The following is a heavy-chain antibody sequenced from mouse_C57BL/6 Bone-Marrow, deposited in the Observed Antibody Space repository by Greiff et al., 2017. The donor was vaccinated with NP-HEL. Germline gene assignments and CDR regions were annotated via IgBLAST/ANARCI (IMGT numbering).Heavy chain of an antibody. V-gene: IGHV1-82*01. Sequence: VQLQQSGPELVKPGASVKISCKASGYAFRSSWMNWVKQRPGKGLEWIGRIYPGDGDTNYNGKFKGKATLTADKSSSTAYMQLSSLTSEDSAVYFCATPPRYFDVWGTGTTVTVSS. CDR3: ATPPRYFDV. J-gene: IGHJ1*03. CDR1: GYAFRSSW. CDR2: IYPGDGDT.